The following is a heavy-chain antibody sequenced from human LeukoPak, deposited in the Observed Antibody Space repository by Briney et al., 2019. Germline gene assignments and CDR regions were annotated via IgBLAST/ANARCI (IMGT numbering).Heavy chain of an antibody. CDR1: GFTFSNYG. Sequence: SLRLSCAASGFTFSNYGMHWVRQAPGKGLEWVAVIWYDGTKKYYADSVKGRLTISRDNSKNTLYLEMNSLRAEDTAVYYCARDRAVRYFDYWGQGTLVTVSS. J-gene: IGHJ4*02. CDR3: ARDRAVRYFDY. CDR2: IWYDGTKK. V-gene: IGHV3-33*01.